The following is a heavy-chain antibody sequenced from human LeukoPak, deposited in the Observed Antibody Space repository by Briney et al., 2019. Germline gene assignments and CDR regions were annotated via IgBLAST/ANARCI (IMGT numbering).Heavy chain of an antibody. CDR1: GFTFDDYA. J-gene: IGHJ5*02. V-gene: IGHV3-9*01. CDR2: ISWNSGSI. D-gene: IGHD3-10*01. CDR3: AKGLWFGELFS. Sequence: SLRLSCAASGFTFDDYAMHWVRQAPGKGLEWVSGISWNSGSIGYADSVKGRFTISRDNAKNSLYLQMNGLRAEDTALYYCAKGLWFGELFSWGQGTLVTVSS.